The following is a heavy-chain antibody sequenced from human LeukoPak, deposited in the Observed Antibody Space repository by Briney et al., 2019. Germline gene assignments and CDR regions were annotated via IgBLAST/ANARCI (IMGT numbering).Heavy chain of an antibody. D-gene: IGHD1-26*01. J-gene: IGHJ6*03. V-gene: IGHV3-23*01. CDR2: IRDSGGNT. CDR3: AQTGESGLVDYYFYMDV. CDR1: GFTFSSYA. Sequence: PGGSLRLSCAASGFTFSSYAMSWARQAAGKGLEWVSAIRDSGGNTYYADSVKGRFTISRDNSKNTMYLQMNSLRAEDTAVYYCAQTGESGLVDYYFYMDVWGKGTTVTVSS.